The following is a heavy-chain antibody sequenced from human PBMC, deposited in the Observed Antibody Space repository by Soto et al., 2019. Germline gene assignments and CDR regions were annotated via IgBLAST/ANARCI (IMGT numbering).Heavy chain of an antibody. CDR2: IYYSGST. J-gene: IGHJ4*02. CDR1: GGSISSGGYH. Sequence: QVQLQESGPGLVKPSQTLSLTCTVSGGSISSGGYHWSWIRQHPGKGLEWIGYIYYSGSTYYNPSRKRRLTIPGDTPKNQFSPKRSSVTAADTAVYYCARTPDHWGQGTLVTVSS. CDR3: ARTPDH. D-gene: IGHD2-15*01. V-gene: IGHV4-31*03.